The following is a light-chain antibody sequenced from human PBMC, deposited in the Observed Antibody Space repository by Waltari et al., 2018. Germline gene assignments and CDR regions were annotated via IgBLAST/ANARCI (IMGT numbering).Light chain of an antibody. V-gene: IGLV2-18*02. CDR1: SSDVGSYNR. J-gene: IGLJ2*01. CDR2: EVN. CDR3: ASYTGGTTIL. Sequence: QSALTQPPSVSGSPGQSVTISCTGTSSDVGSYNRVSWYQQPPGTAPKLMIYEVNNRPPRVPDRLPGSRSGNTASLTISGLQAEDEGDYYCASYTGGTTILFGGGTRLTVL.